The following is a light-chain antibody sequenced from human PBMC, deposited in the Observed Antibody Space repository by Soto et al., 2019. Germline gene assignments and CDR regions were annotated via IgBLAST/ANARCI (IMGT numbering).Light chain of an antibody. CDR2: GAS. J-gene: IGKJ1*01. CDR3: QQYDGSPPT. V-gene: IGKV3-20*01. CDR1: QSVSNNY. Sequence: EIVLTQSPGTLSLSPGERATLSCRASQSVSNNYLAWYQQKPGQAPRLLIYGASNRATGIPDRFSGSGSGTDFTLTIWRLEPEDFAVYYCQQYDGSPPTFGQGTKVDIK.